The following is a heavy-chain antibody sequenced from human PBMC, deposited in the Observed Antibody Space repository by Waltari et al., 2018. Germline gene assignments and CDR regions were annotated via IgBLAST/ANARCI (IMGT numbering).Heavy chain of an antibody. CDR2: IYYSGST. CDR3: ARDNSYGWGYFDY. V-gene: IGHV4-59*01. J-gene: IGHJ4*02. CDR1: GGSISRYY. Sequence: QVQLQESGPGLVKPSETLSPTRTVSGGSISRYYLSWIRHPPGTGLEWIGYIYYSGSTNYNPSLKSRVTISVDTSKNQFSLKLSSVTAADTAVYYCARDNSYGWGYFDYWGQGTLVTVSS. D-gene: IGHD5-18*01.